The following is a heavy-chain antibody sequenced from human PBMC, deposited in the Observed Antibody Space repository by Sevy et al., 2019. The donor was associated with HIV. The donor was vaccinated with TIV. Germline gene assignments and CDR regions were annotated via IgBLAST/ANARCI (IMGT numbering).Heavy chain of an antibody. V-gene: IGHV1-18*01. J-gene: IGHJ4*02. CDR1: GYTFTNYR. D-gene: IGHD2-15*01. Sequence: VSVKVSCKAYGYTFTNYRINWVRQVPGQGLEWMGWISPYNGDTNYAQKFQGRVSMTTDTSTTTGYMELRSLRSDDTAVYYCARDSCSGGSCYQSGVYWGQGTLVTVSS. CDR3: ARDSCSGGSCYQSGVY. CDR2: ISPYNGDT.